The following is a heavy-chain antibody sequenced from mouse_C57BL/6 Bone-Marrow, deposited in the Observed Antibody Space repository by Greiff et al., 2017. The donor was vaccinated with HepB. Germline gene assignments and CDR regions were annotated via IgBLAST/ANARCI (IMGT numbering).Heavy chain of an antibody. CDR2: IYPRSGNT. CDR3: AKSYYYGSSWFAY. V-gene: IGHV1-81*01. CDR1: GYTFTSYG. Sequence: LVESGAELARPGASVKLSCKASGYTFTSYGISWVKQRTGQGLVWIGEIYPRSGNTDYNEKFKGKATLTADKSSSTAYMELRSLTSEDSAVYFCAKSYYYGSSWFAYWGQGTLVTVSA. D-gene: IGHD1-1*01. J-gene: IGHJ3*01.